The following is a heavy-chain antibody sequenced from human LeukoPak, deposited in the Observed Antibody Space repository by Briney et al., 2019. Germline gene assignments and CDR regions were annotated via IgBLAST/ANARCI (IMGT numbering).Heavy chain of an antibody. Sequence: GASVKVSCKAAGYSFFSYYMHWVRQAPGQGLEWMAIINPSGGGTTYAQKFQGRVTVTMDTSTRTVYMDLSSLRSDDTAVYYCARGDRLPGYSAPVGDYWGQGTLVTVSS. CDR3: ARGDRLPGYSAPVGDY. J-gene: IGHJ4*02. CDR2: INPSGGGT. CDR1: GYSFFSYY. D-gene: IGHD3-9*01. V-gene: IGHV1-46*01.